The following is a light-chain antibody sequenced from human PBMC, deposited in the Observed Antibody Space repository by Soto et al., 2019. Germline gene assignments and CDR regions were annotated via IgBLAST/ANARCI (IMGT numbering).Light chain of an antibody. V-gene: IGKV3-20*01. Sequence: EIVLTQSPGTLSLSPGERATLSCRASQSVSSSYLAWYQQKPGQAPRLLIYVASSRATGIPERFSGSGSGTDFTLTITRLEPEDFAVYYCQKYHSSPWTFGQGTKVEIK. CDR2: VAS. J-gene: IGKJ1*01. CDR3: QKYHSSPWT. CDR1: QSVSSSY.